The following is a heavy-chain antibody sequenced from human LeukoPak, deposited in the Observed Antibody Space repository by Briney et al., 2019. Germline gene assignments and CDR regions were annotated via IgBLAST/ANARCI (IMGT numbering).Heavy chain of an antibody. CDR3: ARPGYCSSTSCFDLFFDY. CDR2: IYPGDSDT. D-gene: IGHD2-2*01. J-gene: IGHJ4*02. CDR1: GYNFTTYW. Sequence: GESLKISCKGSGYNFTTYWIGWVRQMPGKGLEWMGIIYPGDSDTRYSPSFQGQVTISADKSISTAYLQWSSLKASDTAMYYCARPGYCSSTSCFDLFFDYWGQGTLVTVSS. V-gene: IGHV5-51*01.